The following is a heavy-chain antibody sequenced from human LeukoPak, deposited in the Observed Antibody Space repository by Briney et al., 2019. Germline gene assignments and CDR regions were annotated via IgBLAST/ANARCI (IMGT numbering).Heavy chain of an antibody. D-gene: IGHD1-26*01. Sequence: GGSLRLFCAASGFNFRSYAMHWVRQAPGKGLEWVAVISYDGSNEDYTDSVKGRFTISRDNSKNTLYLHMNTLRADDTAVYYCAKGASGTYSDFDYWGQGTLVTVSS. V-gene: IGHV3-30-3*01. CDR3: AKGASGTYSDFDY. CDR1: GFNFRSYA. J-gene: IGHJ4*02. CDR2: ISYDGSNE.